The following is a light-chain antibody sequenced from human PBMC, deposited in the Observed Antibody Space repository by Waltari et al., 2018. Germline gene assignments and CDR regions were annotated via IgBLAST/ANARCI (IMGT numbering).Light chain of an antibody. Sequence: QAGLTQPPSVSKGLRQTATLTCTGNSNNVGNQGAAWLQQHQGHPPKLLSYRNNNRPSGISGRLSASRSGNAASLTITGLQPEDEADYYCSAWDRSLNVWVFGGGTRLTVL. CDR2: RNN. CDR1: SNNVGNQG. V-gene: IGLV10-54*01. CDR3: SAWDRSLNVWV. J-gene: IGLJ3*02.